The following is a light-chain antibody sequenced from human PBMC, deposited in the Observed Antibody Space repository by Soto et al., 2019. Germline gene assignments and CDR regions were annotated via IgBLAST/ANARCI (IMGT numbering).Light chain of an antibody. CDR1: QSVSSSY. J-gene: IGKJ5*01. CDR2: GAS. Sequence: EIVLTQSPGTLSLSPGERGTLSCRASQSVSSSYLAWFQQKPGHAPRLLIYGASSRATGIPDRFSGSGSGTDFTLTISSLEPEDFAVYYCQQYSNLPITFGHGTRLEIK. V-gene: IGKV3-20*01. CDR3: QQYSNLPIT.